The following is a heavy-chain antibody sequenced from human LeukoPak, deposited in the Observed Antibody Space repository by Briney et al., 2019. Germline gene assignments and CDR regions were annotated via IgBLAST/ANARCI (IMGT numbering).Heavy chain of an antibody. CDR2: VYYSGTT. J-gene: IGHJ4*02. V-gene: IGHV4-39*01. Sequence: PSETLTLTCNVSGVFIRSSSDFWGWVRQPPGKGLEWLGNVYYSGTTDYNPSLKSRVTISVDTSKNQFSLKLRSVTAADAAVYSCATTSGYYAYYFDYWGQGALVTVSS. D-gene: IGHD3-22*01. CDR3: ATTSGYYAYYFDY. CDR1: GVFIRSSSDF.